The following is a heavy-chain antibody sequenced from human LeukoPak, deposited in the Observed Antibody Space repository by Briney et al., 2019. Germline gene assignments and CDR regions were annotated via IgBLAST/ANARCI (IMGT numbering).Heavy chain of an antibody. D-gene: IGHD2-15*01. Sequence: ASVKVSCKASGYTFTNYGINWVRQAPGQGLEWMGWISTYNGNTNYAQKLHGRVTMTTDTSTSTAYIELRSLRSDDTAVYYCARDGTPFRYCSGGSCWDAFDIWGQGTMVTVSS. CDR2: ISTYNGNT. CDR1: GYTFTNYG. V-gene: IGHV1-18*01. CDR3: ARDGTPFRYCSGGSCWDAFDI. J-gene: IGHJ3*02.